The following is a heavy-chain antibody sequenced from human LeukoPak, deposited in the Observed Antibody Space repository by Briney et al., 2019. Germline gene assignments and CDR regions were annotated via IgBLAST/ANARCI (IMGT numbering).Heavy chain of an antibody. V-gene: IGHV3-20*04. J-gene: IGHJ4*02. D-gene: IGHD1-26*01. CDR1: GLTFDEYG. CDR3: ARERAYSGTYSFDY. Sequence: PGGSLRPSCEATGLTFDEYGMSWVRQAPGEGLEWVSRINWNGGRTGYADSVKGRFTISRDNAKNSLYLQMNSLRVEDTALYYCARERAYSGTYSFDYWGQGTLVTVSS. CDR2: INWNGGRT.